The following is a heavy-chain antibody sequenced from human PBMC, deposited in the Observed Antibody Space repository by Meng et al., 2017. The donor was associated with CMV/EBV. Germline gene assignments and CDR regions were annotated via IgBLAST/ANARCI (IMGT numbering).Heavy chain of an antibody. CDR1: GFTVSSNY. J-gene: IGHJ6*02. V-gene: IGHV3-53*05. CDR3: ASSNYGLHYYGMDV. CDR2: IYSGGST. Sequence: GESLKISCAASGFTVSSNYMSWVRQAPGKGLEWVSVIYSGGSTYYADSVKGRFTISRDNSKNTLYLQMSRLRSDDTAVYYCASSNYGLHYYGMDVWGQGTTVTVSS. D-gene: IGHD4-17*01.